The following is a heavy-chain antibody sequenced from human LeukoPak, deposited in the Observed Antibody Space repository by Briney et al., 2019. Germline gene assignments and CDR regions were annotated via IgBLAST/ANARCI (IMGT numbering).Heavy chain of an antibody. J-gene: IGHJ4*02. CDR1: GFTFSSYE. CDR3: ARDRYYGSGSFVYYFDY. V-gene: IGHV3-48*03. D-gene: IGHD3-10*01. Sequence: GGSLRLSCAASGFTFSSYEMNWVRQAPGKGLEWVSYISSSGSTIYYADSVKGRLTISRDNAKNSLYLQMNSLRAEDTAVYYCARDRYYGSGSFVYYFDYWGQGTLVTVSS. CDR2: ISSSGSTI.